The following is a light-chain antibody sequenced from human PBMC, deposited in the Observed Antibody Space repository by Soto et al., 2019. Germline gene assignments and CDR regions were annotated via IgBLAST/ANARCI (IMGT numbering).Light chain of an antibody. J-gene: IGKJ4*01. CDR3: QQSHSTPLT. CDR1: QNINTY. Sequence: DIQMTQSPSSLSASVGDRVTITCRASQNINTYLHWYQQKVGKAPNLLISTASSLHSGVSSRFSGSGSGTDFTLTISNLQPEDFATYYCQQSHSTPLTFGGGTKVDIK. CDR2: TAS. V-gene: IGKV1-39*01.